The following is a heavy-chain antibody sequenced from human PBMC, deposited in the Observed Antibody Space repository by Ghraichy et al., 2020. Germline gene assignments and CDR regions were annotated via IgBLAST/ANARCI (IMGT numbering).Heavy chain of an antibody. J-gene: IGHJ4*02. Sequence: LTCAASGFTFSSYSMNWVRQAPGKGLEWVSSISSSSSYIYYADSVKGRLTISRDNAKKSLYLQMNSLRAEDTALYYCARDGKGGSSGSYPSSFDYWGPGTLVTVSS. CDR2: ISSSSSYI. D-gene: IGHD1-26*01. CDR3: ARDGKGGSSGSYPSSFDY. V-gene: IGHV3-21*01. CDR1: GFTFSSYS.